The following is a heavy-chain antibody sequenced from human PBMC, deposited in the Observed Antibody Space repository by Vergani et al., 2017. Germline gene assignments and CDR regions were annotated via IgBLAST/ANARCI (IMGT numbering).Heavy chain of an antibody. V-gene: IGHV3-30-3*01. Sequence: QVQLVESGGGVVQPGRSLRLSCAASGFTFSSYAMHWVRQAPGKGLEWVAVISYDGSNKYYADSVKGRFTISRDNSKNTLYLQMNSLRAEDTSVSYCARGGLGSGWYKMDYWGQGTLVTVSS. CDR3: ARGGLGSGWYKMDY. D-gene: IGHD6-19*01. CDR2: ISYDGSNK. J-gene: IGHJ4*02. CDR1: GFTFSSYA.